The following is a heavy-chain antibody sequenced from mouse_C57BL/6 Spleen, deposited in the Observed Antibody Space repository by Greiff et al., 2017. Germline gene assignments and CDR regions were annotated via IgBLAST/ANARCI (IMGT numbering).Heavy chain of an antibody. CDR2: INPSSGYT. Sequence: VQLQESGAELAKPGASVKLSCKASGYTFTSYWLHWVKQRPGQGLEWIGYINPSSGYTKYNQKFKDKATLTADKSSSTAYMQLSSLTYEDSAVYYCARGDYGSSSNWYFDVWGTGTTVTVSS. V-gene: IGHV1-7*01. J-gene: IGHJ1*03. CDR1: GYTFTSYW. D-gene: IGHD1-1*01. CDR3: ARGDYGSSSNWYFDV.